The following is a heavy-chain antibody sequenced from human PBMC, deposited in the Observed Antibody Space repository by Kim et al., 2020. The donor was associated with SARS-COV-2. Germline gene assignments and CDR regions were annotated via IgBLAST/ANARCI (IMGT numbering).Heavy chain of an antibody. J-gene: IGHJ3*01. CDR1: GFTFSTSA. V-gene: IGHV1-58*01. CDR3: AANGRLAWFGPSDAFDV. D-gene: IGHD3-10*01. Sequence: SVKVSCKASGFTFSTSAVQWVRQARGERLEWIGWIVVGRGNTKTALDFQERVTITRDMSTSTVYRELSSLTSEDTAVYYCAANGRLAWFGPSDAFDVWG. CDR2: IVVGRGNT.